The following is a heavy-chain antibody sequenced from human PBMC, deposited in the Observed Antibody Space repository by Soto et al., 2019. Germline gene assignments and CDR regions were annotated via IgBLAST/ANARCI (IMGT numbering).Heavy chain of an antibody. D-gene: IGHD3-3*01. V-gene: IGHV3-7*03. J-gene: IGHJ6*02. CDR2: IKQDGSEK. CDR1: GFTFGSYW. Sequence: GGSLRLSCAASGFTFGSYWMSWVRQAPGKGLEWVANIKQDGSEKYYVDSVKGRFTISRDNAKNSLYLQMNSLRAEDTAVYYCARVGYDFWSGYRLGYYYGMDVWGQGTTVTVS. CDR3: ARVGYDFWSGYRLGYYYGMDV.